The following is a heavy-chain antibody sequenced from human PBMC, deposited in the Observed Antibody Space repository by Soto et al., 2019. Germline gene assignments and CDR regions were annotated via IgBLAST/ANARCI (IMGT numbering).Heavy chain of an antibody. D-gene: IGHD6-19*01. CDR1: GGSISSSSYY. CDR3: ARHVGGSSGWYEINYFDY. CDR2: IYYSGST. V-gene: IGHV4-39*01. J-gene: IGHJ4*02. Sequence: SETLSLTCTVSGGSISSSSYYWGWIRQPPGKGLEWIGSIYYSGSTYYNPSLKSRVTISVDTSKNQFSLKLSPVTAADTAVYYCARHVGGSSGWYEINYFDYWGQGTLVTVSS.